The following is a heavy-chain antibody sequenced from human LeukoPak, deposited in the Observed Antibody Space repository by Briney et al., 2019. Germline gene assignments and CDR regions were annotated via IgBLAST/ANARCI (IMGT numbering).Heavy chain of an antibody. J-gene: IGHJ4*02. CDR3: AKETHYLDSGSYFDY. Sequence: GGSLRLSCAASGFTFSSYSMNWVRQAPGKGLEWVSSISGSSSYIYYADSVKGRFSISRDNAKNSLYLQMNSLRAEDTAVYYCAKETHYLDSGSYFDYWGQGTLVTVSS. V-gene: IGHV3-21*01. CDR2: ISGSSSYI. D-gene: IGHD3-10*01. CDR1: GFTFSSYS.